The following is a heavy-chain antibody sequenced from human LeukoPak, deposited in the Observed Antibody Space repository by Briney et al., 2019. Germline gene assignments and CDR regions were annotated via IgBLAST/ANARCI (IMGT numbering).Heavy chain of an antibody. Sequence: GGSLRLSCATSGFTFSNYEMNWVRQAPGKGLEWVSYITTSGGIKSYADSVKGRFTISRDNAKNSVYLQINSLRAEDTAVYYCARDGVVHSSGWYVDYWGQGTLVTVSS. CDR2: ITTSGGIK. V-gene: IGHV3-48*03. CDR3: ARDGVVHSSGWYVDY. CDR1: GFTFSNYE. D-gene: IGHD6-19*01. J-gene: IGHJ4*02.